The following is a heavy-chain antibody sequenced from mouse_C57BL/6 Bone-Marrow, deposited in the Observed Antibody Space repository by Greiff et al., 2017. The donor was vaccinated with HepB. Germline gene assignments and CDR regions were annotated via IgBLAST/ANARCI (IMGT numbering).Heavy chain of an antibody. V-gene: IGHV1-76*01. CDR1: GYTFTDYY. CDR3: ARGRYYYGSSPWFAY. CDR2: IYPGSGNT. Sequence: QVQLQQSGAELVRPGASVKLSCKASGYTFTDYYINWVKQRPGQGLEWIARIYPGSGNTYYNEKFKGKATLTAEKSSSTAYMQLSSLTSEDSAVYFCARGRYYYGSSPWFAYWGQGTLVTVSA. J-gene: IGHJ3*01. D-gene: IGHD1-1*01.